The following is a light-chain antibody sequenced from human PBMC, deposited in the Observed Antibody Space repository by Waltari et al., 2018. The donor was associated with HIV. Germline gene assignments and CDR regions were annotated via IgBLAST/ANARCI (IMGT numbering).Light chain of an antibody. CDR3: QSTDYDGTWV. V-gene: IGLV3-25*03. CDR2: KDI. Sequence: SYDLTQTPSVSVSPGQTARINCSRGALPKKYSSWYRQKAGHAPMLLIYKDIERPSGSPERISGSGSGTGVTLTITDVQAEDEGDYFCQSTDYDGTWVFGGGTKLTVL. CDR1: ALPKKY. J-gene: IGLJ3*02.